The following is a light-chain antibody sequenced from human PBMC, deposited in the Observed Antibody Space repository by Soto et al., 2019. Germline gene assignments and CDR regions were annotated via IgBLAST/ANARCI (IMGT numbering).Light chain of an antibody. J-gene: IGKJ5*01. CDR2: ATS. Sequence: DVQMTQSPSSVSASVGDSVTITCRASQGIANYLSSFQQKPGKAPKALIYATSTLQTGVPSRFSGSGSGTDFTLTISSLQSEDFATYSCQQYNSYPITFGQGTRLEMK. CDR1: QGIANY. V-gene: IGKV1-16*01. CDR3: QQYNSYPIT.